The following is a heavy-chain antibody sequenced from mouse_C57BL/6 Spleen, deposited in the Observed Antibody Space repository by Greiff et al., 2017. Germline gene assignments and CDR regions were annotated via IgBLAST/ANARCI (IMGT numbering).Heavy chain of an antibody. Sequence: EVQGVESGGGLVKPGGSLKLSCAASGFTFSDYGMHWVRQAPEKGLEWVAYISSGSSTIYYADTVKGRFTISRDNAKNTLFLQMTSLGSEDTAMYYCAIITTVVATGDAMDYWGQGTSVTVSS. D-gene: IGHD1-1*01. CDR3: AIITTVVATGDAMDY. V-gene: IGHV5-17*01. CDR1: GFTFSDYG. J-gene: IGHJ4*01. CDR2: ISSGSSTI.